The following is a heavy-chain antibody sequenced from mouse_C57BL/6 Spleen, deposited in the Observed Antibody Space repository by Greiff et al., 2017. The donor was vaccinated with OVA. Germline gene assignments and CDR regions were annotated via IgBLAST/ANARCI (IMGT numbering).Heavy chain of an antibody. V-gene: IGHV1-50*01. Sequence: QVQLQQPGAELVKPGASVKLSCKASGYTFTGYWMQWVKQRPGQGLEWIGEIDPSDSYTNYNQKFKGKATLTVDTSSSTAYMQLSSLTSEDSAVYYFARSAGSSAMDYWGQGTSVTVSS. CDR1: GYTFTGYW. CDR2: IDPSDSYT. D-gene: IGHD1-1*01. J-gene: IGHJ4*01. CDR3: ARSAGSSAMDY.